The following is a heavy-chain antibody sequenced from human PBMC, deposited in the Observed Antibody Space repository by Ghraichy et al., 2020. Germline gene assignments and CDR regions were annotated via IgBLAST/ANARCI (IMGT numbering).Heavy chain of an antibody. CDR3: TRDRAIALRSGMDV. D-gene: IGHD2-21*01. CDR2: VSNDGNNL. J-gene: IGHJ6*02. CDR1: GFTFTTHG. V-gene: IGHV3-30*03. Sequence: GGSLRLSCAASGFTFTTHGIHWVRQAPGKGLEWVAVVSNDGNNLYYADSVRGRFTISRDNSRNTVSLQMNSLTAEDTAVYNCTRDRAIALRSGMDVWGQGTTVIVSS.